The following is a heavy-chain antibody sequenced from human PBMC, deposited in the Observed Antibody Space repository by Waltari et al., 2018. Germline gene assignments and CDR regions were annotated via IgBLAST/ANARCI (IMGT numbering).Heavy chain of an antibody. CDR3: TRGRDARWLQFRYYYGMDV. CDR2: INHSGST. D-gene: IGHD4-4*01. Sequence: QVQLQQWGAGLLKPSETLSLTCAVYGGSFSGYYWSWIRQPPGKGLEWIGEINHSGSTNYNPSLKSRVTRSVDTSKNQFSLKLSSVTAADTAVYYCTRGRDARWLQFRYYYGMDVWGQGTTVTVSS. CDR1: GGSFSGYY. V-gene: IGHV4-34*01. J-gene: IGHJ6*02.